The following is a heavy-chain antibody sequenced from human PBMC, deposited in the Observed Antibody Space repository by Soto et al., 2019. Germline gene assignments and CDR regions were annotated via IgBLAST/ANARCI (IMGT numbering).Heavy chain of an antibody. V-gene: IGHV3-33*01. Sequence: PVGSLRLSCAASGFTFSSYGMHWVRQAPGKGLEWVAVIWYDGSNKYYADSVKGRFTISRDNSKNTLYLQMNSLRAEATAVYYCARDLEYCSGGNCYVKVGNYWGQGT. CDR1: GFTFSSYG. J-gene: IGHJ4*02. CDR2: IWYDGSNK. CDR3: ARDLEYCSGGNCYVKVGNY. D-gene: IGHD2-15*01.